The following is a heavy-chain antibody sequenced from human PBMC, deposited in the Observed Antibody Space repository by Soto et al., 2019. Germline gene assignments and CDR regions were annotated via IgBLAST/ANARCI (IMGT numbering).Heavy chain of an antibody. CDR2: IKQDGSEK. Sequence: EVQLVESGGGLVQPGGSLRLSCAASGFTFSSYWMSWVRQAPGKGLEWVANIKQDGSEKYYVDSVKGRFTISRDNAKNSLYLQMNSLRAEDTAVYYCARARGYSGDYYGMDVWGQGTTVTVSS. CDR3: ARARGYSGDYYGMDV. V-gene: IGHV3-7*01. D-gene: IGHD1-1*01. CDR1: GFTFSSYW. J-gene: IGHJ6*02.